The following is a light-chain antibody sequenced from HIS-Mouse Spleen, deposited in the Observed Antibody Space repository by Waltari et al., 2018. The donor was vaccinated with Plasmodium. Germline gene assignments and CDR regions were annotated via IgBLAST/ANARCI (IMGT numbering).Light chain of an antibody. CDR3: QQYDNLPLT. Sequence: DIQITHYPSSRSASLGDRVTITCQASQDISNYLNWYQQKPGKAPKLLIYDASNLDPGLPSRFSGSGSGTEFTFTISSLQPEDIATYYCQQYDNLPLTFGGGTKVDIK. CDR1: QDISNY. J-gene: IGKJ4*01. V-gene: IGKV1-33*01. CDR2: DAS.